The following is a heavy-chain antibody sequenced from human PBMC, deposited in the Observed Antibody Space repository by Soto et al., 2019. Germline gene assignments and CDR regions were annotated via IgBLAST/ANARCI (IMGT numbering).Heavy chain of an antibody. CDR2: IYYSGST. CDR3: AREPFVHRYQYGMDV. V-gene: IGHV4-59*01. CDR1: GGSISSYY. Sequence: SQTLSLTCTVSGGSISSYYWSWIRQPPGKGLEWIGYIYYSGSTNYNPSLKSRVTISVDTSKNQFSLKLSSVTAADTAVYYCAREPFVHRYQYGMDVWGQGTTVTVSS. D-gene: IGHD1-1*01. J-gene: IGHJ6*02.